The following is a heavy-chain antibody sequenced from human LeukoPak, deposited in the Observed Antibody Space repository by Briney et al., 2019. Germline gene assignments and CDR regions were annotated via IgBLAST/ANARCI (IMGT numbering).Heavy chain of an antibody. CDR1: GFTFSSYG. Sequence: GGSLRLSCAASGFTFSSYGMSWVRQAPGKGLEWVSSISGSSSYIYYADSVKGRFTISRDNARNSLYLQMNSLRAEDTAVYYCARDHELYCSGGSCSRMDVWGKGTTVTISS. V-gene: IGHV3-21*01. CDR2: ISGSSSYI. D-gene: IGHD2-15*01. J-gene: IGHJ6*03. CDR3: ARDHELYCSGGSCSRMDV.